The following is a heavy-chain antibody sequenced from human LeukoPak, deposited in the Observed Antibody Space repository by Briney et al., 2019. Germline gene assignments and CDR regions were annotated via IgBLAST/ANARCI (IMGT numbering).Heavy chain of an antibody. J-gene: IGHJ6*02. D-gene: IGHD6-13*01. V-gene: IGHV3-30*18. CDR3: AKEGPTNRIAAAGTTYFYGMDV. CDR1: GFTFSSYG. CDR2: ISYDGSNK. Sequence: GGSLRLSCAASGFTFSSYGMHWVRQAPGKGLEWVAVISYDGSNKYYADSVKGRFTISRDNSKNTLYLQMNSLGAEDTAVYYCAKEGPTNRIAAAGTTYFYGMDVWGQGTTVTVSS.